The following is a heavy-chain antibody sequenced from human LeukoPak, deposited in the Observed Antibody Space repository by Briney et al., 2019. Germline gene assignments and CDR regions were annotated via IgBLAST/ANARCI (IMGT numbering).Heavy chain of an antibody. Sequence: PSETLSLTCAVYGGSFSGYYWSWIRQPPGKGLEWIGEINHSGSTNYNPSLKSRVTMSVDTSKNQFSLKLSSVTAADTAVYYCARVLGYRSRISCYSGWFDPWGQGTLVTVSS. J-gene: IGHJ5*02. CDR2: INHSGST. V-gene: IGHV4-34*01. CDR3: ARVLGYRSRISCYSGWFDP. D-gene: IGHD2-2*01. CDR1: GGSFSGYY.